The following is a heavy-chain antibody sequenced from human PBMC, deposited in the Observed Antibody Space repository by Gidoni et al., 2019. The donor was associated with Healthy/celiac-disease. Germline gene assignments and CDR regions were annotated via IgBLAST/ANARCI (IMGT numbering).Heavy chain of an antibody. CDR2: IYPGDSDT. D-gene: IGHD2-2*01. J-gene: IGHJ2*01. V-gene: IGHV5-51*01. CDR3: ARPYCSSTSCSYWYFDL. Sequence: EVQLVQSGAEVKKPGESLKTSCKGYGYSFTSYWIGWVRQMPGKGLEWMGIIYPGDSDTRYSPSFQGQVTISADKSISTAYLQWSSLKASDTAMYYCARPYCSSTSCSYWYFDLWGRGTLVTVSS. CDR1: GYSFTSYW.